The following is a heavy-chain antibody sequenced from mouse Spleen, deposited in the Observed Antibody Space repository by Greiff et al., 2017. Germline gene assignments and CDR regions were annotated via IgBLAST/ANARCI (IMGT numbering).Heavy chain of an antibody. Sequence: DVQLQESGPGLVKPSQSLSLTCTVTGYSITSDYAWNWIRQFPGNKLEWMGYISYSGSTSYNPSLKSRISITRDTSKNQFFLQLNSVTTEDTATYYCARNSLLRLRGFAYWGQGTLVTVSA. CDR2: ISYSGST. J-gene: IGHJ3*01. V-gene: IGHV3-2*02. D-gene: IGHD1-2*01. CDR1: GYSITSDYA. CDR3: ARNSLLRLRGFAY.